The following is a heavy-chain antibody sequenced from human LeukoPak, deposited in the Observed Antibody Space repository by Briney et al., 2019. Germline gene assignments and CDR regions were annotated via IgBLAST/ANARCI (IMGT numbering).Heavy chain of an antibody. D-gene: IGHD3-22*01. Sequence: GRSLRLSCAASGFTFSSYAMSWVRQAPGKGLEWVSATSGSGGNTKHADSVKGRFTISRDNSKNTLYLQMNSLRAEDTAVYYCAKAFYDSSGYYYEGYFQHWGQGTLVTVSS. CDR3: AKAFYDSSGYYYEGYFQH. J-gene: IGHJ1*01. V-gene: IGHV3-23*01. CDR1: GFTFSSYA. CDR2: TSGSGGNT.